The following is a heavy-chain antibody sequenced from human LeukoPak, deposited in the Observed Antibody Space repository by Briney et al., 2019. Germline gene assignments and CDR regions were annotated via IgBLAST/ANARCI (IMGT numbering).Heavy chain of an antibody. Sequence: GGSLRLSCAASGFTFSFYALSWIRQAPGKGLERVSASSSSCSTTYYADSLQGRFTISRDNSTNKLYLQMNSLSAEDTAVYYCANPTSSSTILDYWGQGTLVTVSS. V-gene: IGHV3-23*01. CDR3: ANPTSSSTILDY. J-gene: IGHJ4*02. CDR1: GFTFSFYA. D-gene: IGHD2-2*01. CDR2: SSSSCSTT.